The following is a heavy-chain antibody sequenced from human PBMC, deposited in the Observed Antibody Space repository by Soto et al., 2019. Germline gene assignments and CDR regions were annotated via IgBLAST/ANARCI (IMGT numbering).Heavy chain of an antibody. V-gene: IGHV2-5*02. CDR1: GFSLTSGVG. J-gene: IGHJ4*02. CDR3: AHIDPEIVTVGGHGGFDY. D-gene: IGHD5-12*01. CDR2: IYWDDDK. Sequence: QITLKESGPTLVRPPQTLTLTCTFSGFSLTSGVGVGWIRQPPGKALEWLALIYWDDDKRYSPSRKNRLTITKDTSKNQVVLTMTNVGPVDTATYFCAHIDPEIVTVGGHGGFDYWGQGTLVTVSS.